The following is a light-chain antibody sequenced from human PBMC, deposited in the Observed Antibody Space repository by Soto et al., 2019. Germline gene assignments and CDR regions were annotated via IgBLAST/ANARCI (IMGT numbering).Light chain of an antibody. CDR2: EVS. J-gene: IGLJ1*01. CDR3: SSYAGSNNFV. V-gene: IGLV2-8*01. Sequence: QSAVTQPPSASGSPGQSVTISCTGTSSDVGGYNYVSWYQHHPGKAPKLMIYEVSKRPSGVPDRFSGSKSGNTASLTVSGLQAEDEVDYYCSSYAGSNNFVFGTGTKVTVL. CDR1: SSDVGGYNY.